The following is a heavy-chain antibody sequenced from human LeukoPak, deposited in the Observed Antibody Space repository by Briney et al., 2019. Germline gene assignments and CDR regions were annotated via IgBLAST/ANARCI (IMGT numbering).Heavy chain of an antibody. J-gene: IGHJ3*02. CDR3: ARDQNTGAAFDI. CDR1: GFTFSSYE. V-gene: IGHV3-48*03. Sequence: GGSLRLSCAASGFTFSSYEMNWVRQAPGKGLEWVSYISGSGSTIYYADSVKGRFTISRDNAKNSLYLQMNSLRAEDTAVYYCARDQNTGAAFDIWGQGTMVTVSS. D-gene: IGHD1-14*01. CDR2: ISGSGSTI.